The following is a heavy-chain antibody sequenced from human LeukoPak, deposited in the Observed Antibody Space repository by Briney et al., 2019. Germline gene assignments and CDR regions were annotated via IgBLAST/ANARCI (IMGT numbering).Heavy chain of an antibody. Sequence: GGSLRLSCAASGFTFSSYAMHWVRQAPGKGLEWVAVISYDGSNKYYADSVKGRFTISRDNSKNTLYLQMNSLRAEDTAVYYCVLMTTVTLEGYWGQGTLVTVSS. CDR2: ISYDGSNK. CDR3: VLMTTVTLEGY. D-gene: IGHD4-17*01. V-gene: IGHV3-30*04. CDR1: GFTFSSYA. J-gene: IGHJ4*02.